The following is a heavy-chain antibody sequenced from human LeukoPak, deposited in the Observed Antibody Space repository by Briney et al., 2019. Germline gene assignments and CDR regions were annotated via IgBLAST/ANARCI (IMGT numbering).Heavy chain of an antibody. J-gene: IGHJ4*02. CDR1: GGFISSYY. CDR3: ARGPFWSGYYPFDY. Sequence: SETLSLTCSVSGGFISSYYWSWIRQSPGKGLEWIGYIYYTGSTHYNPSLESRVTISIDTSKKQLSLRLTSVTAADTAVYYCARGPFWSGYYPFDYWGQGTLVTVSS. V-gene: IGHV4-59*01. D-gene: IGHD3-3*01. CDR2: IYYTGST.